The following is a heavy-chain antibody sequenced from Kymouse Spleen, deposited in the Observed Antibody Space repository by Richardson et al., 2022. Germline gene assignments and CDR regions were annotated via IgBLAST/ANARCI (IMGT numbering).Heavy chain of an antibody. CDR3: ARRRAATHNWFDP. D-gene: IGHD2-15*01. J-gene: IGHJ5*02. Sequence: QVQLQESGPGLVKPSETLSLTCTVSGGSISSYYWSWIRQPPGKGLEWIGYIYYSGSTNYNPSLKSRVTISVDTSKNQFSLKLSSVTAADTAVYYCARRRAATHNWFDPWGQGTLVTVSS. CDR1: GGSISSYY. CDR2: IYYSGST. V-gene: IGHV4-59*01.